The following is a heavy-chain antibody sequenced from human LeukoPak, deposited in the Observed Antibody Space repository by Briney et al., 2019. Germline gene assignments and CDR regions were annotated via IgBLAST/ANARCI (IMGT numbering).Heavy chain of an antibody. V-gene: IGHV1-3*01. CDR3: ARNLVGKTDFDY. CDR1: AYTFTIYA. CDR2: INAGNGEI. D-gene: IGHD1-1*01. J-gene: IGHJ4*02. Sequence: ASVKVSCKASAYTFTIYAMHWVRQAPGQRLEWMGWINAGNGEISYSEKFQGRVTITWDTSASTAYMELSSLTSEDTAVYYCARNLVGKTDFDYWGQGTLVTVSS.